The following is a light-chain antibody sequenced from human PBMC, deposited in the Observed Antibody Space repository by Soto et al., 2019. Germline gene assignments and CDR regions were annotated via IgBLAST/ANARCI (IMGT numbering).Light chain of an antibody. V-gene: IGKV3-20*01. CDR3: QQYGSSGT. Sequence: IVLSHSPGILYLSPGERAHLACRASQSVSSSYLAWYQQKPGQAPRLLIYGASNRATGIPDRFSGSGSGTDFTLTISRLEPEDFAVYYCQQYGSSGTFGQGTKVDIK. J-gene: IGKJ1*01. CDR2: GAS. CDR1: QSVSSSY.